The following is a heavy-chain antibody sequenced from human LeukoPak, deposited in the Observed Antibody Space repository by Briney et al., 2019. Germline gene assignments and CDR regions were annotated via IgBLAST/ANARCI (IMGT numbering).Heavy chain of an antibody. D-gene: IGHD6-13*01. CDR2: IWYDGSNA. J-gene: IGHJ4*02. CDR3: ARSIAAVGDFFDY. V-gene: IGHV3-33*01. CDR1: GFTFSNYD. Sequence: PGRSRSLSCAASGFTFSNYDMHWVRQAPGKGLEWVTLIWYDGSNAYYADSVKGRFTISRDNSKNTLYLQMNSLRAEDTAVYYCARSIAAVGDFFDYWGQGTLVTVSS.